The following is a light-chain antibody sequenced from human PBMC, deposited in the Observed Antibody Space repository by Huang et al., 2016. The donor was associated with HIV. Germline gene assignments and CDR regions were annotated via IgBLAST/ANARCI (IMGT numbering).Light chain of an antibody. CDR1: QSVGRSS. Sequence: EILLTQSPGTLSLSPGERATLTCRASQSVGRSSLAWYQQQPGRAPTLLIYDASRRASDIPDRFSGSGSGTDFTLTITRLEPQDFAVYYYQQYGSSPTTFGQGTKVEI. CDR3: QQYGSSPTT. J-gene: IGKJ1*01. CDR2: DAS. V-gene: IGKV3-20*01.